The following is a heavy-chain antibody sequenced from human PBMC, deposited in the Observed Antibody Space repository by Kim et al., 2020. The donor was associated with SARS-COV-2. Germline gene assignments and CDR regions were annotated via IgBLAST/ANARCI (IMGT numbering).Heavy chain of an antibody. D-gene: IGHD2-21*02. J-gene: IGHJ4*02. CDR2: IKQDASII. V-gene: IGHV3-7*03. CDR3: ARAAYCGVDCYYYFDY. Sequence: GGSLRLSCAASGFTFPNYWMTWVRQAPGKGLEWVANIKQDASIINYVDSVRVRFTISRDNGKNSLDLQMNSLRAEDTAVYYCARAAYCGVDCYYYFDYWGQGALVTVSS. CDR1: GFTFPNYW.